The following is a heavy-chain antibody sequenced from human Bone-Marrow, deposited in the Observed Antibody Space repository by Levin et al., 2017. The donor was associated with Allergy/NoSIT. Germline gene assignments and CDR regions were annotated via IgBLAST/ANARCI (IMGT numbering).Heavy chain of an antibody. V-gene: IGHV3-30*18. CDR2: ISFDGSTK. D-gene: IGHD2-21*02. CDR3: AKDLLVVVSALLDD. J-gene: IGHJ4*02. Sequence: GGSLRLSCAASGFTFNHYGMHWVRQTPGKGLEWVAVISFDGSTKYYADSVKGRFTISRDNSKNTVYLQMNSLRPEDTAVYYCAKDLLVVVSALLDDWGQGTLVTVSS. CDR1: GFTFNHYG.